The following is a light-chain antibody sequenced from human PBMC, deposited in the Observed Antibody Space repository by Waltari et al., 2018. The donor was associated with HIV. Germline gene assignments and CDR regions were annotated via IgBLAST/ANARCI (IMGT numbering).Light chain of an antibody. J-gene: IGLJ3*02. V-gene: IGLV3-25*03. Sequence: SYELTQPPSVSVSPGQTARITCPGDALPKQYTFWYQQKPGQAPVLVIYKDSERPSGIPERFSASTSGTTVTLTIMGVQAEDEADYYCQSAGNSGCWVFGGGTKLTVL. CDR3: QSAGNSGCWV. CDR1: ALPKQY. CDR2: KDS.